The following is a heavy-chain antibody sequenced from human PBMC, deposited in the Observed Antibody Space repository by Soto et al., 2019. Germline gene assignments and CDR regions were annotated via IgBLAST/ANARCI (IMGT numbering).Heavy chain of an antibody. D-gene: IGHD3-16*01. CDR1: GFTVSNNY. Sequence: EVQLVESGGGLIQPGGSLRLSCAVSGFTVSNNYMSWVRQAPGKGLEGVSVIYSGGYTAYGDSVKGRFTISRDNSKNTLTLQKKSRRAHGRGVVCGATPGGGGAYWGQGTLVTVSS. V-gene: IGHV3-53*01. CDR2: IYSGGYT. J-gene: IGHJ4*02. CDR3: ATPGGGGAY.